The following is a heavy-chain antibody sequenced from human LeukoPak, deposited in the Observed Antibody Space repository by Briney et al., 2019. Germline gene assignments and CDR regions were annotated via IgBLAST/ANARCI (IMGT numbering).Heavy chain of an antibody. J-gene: IGHJ4*02. D-gene: IGHD1-26*01. CDR3: ARVHKTREDYFDY. CDR2: ISYDGSNK. CDR1: GFTFSSYG. V-gene: IGHV3-30*19. Sequence: GGSLRLSCAASGFTFSSYGMHWVRQAPGKGLEWVAAISYDGSNKYYADSVKGRFTISRDNSKNTLYLQMNSLRAEDTAVYYCARVHKTREDYFDYWGQGTLVTVSS.